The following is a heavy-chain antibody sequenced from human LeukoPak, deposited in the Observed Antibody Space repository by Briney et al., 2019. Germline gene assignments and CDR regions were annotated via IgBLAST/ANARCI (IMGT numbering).Heavy chain of an antibody. CDR1: GFTFDDYA. J-gene: IGHJ3*02. V-gene: IGHV3-9*01. D-gene: IGHD2-2*01. CDR3: AKDRQYQLLLGAFDI. Sequence: GRSLRLSCAASGFTFDDYAMHWVRQAPGKGLEWVSGISWNSGSIGYADSVKGRFTISRDNAKNSLYLQMNSLRAEDTALYYCAKDRQYQLLLGAFDIWGQGTMVTVSS. CDR2: ISWNSGSI.